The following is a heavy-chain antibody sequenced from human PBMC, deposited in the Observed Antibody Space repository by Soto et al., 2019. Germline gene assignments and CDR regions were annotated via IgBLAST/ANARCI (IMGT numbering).Heavy chain of an antibody. CDR1: GFTFSTYA. D-gene: IGHD5-18*01. V-gene: IGHV3-23*01. J-gene: IGHJ4*02. Sequence: GGSLRLSCAASGFTFSTYAMNWVRQAPGKGLEWVSTISGSGGSTYYADSVKGRFTISRDNSKNTLYAQMNSLRAEDTAIYYCARGLRVYSSNFDYWGQGTLVTVSS. CDR2: ISGSGGST. CDR3: ARGLRVYSSNFDY.